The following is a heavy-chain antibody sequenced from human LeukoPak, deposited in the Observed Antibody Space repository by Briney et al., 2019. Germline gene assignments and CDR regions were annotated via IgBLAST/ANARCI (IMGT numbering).Heavy chain of an antibody. D-gene: IGHD2-15*01. CDR1: GFAFDGYG. J-gene: IGHJ4*02. V-gene: IGHV3-20*04. Sequence: PGESLRLSCAASGFAFDGYGMSWVRQAPGKGLEWVSGINWNGGSTSYADSVKGRFTISRDNGKNSLYLQMNSLRAEDTAVYYCARDPDCSGGSCYTTELFDYWGQGTLATVSS. CDR2: INWNGGST. CDR3: ARDPDCSGGSCYTTELFDY.